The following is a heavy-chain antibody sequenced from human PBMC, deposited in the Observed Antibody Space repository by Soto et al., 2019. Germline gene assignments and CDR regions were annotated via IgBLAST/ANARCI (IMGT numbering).Heavy chain of an antibody. CDR1: GYNFSTYA. CDR3: ARGDVNWFDP. D-gene: IGHD2-21*02. J-gene: IGHJ5*02. V-gene: IGHV1-3*04. Sequence: ASVKVSCKASGYNFSTYALLWVRQAPGQGLEWMGWINTGNGNTKYSQKFQGRVTMTRDTSASTGYMELSRLRSDDTAVYYCARGDVNWFDPWGQGTLVTVSS. CDR2: INTGNGNT.